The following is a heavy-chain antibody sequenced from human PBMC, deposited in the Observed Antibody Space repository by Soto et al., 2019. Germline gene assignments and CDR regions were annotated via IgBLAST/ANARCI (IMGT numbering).Heavy chain of an antibody. Sequence: LSLTCTVSGGAVSSSSYYWGWIRQPPGKGLEWIGSIYYSGSTYYNPSLKSRVTISVDTSKNQFSLKLSSVTAADTAVYYCARHSSSSSPIDWFDPWGQGTLVTVSS. D-gene: IGHD6-6*01. J-gene: IGHJ5*02. CDR1: GGAVSSSSYY. CDR2: IYYSGST. CDR3: ARHSSSSSPIDWFDP. V-gene: IGHV4-39*01.